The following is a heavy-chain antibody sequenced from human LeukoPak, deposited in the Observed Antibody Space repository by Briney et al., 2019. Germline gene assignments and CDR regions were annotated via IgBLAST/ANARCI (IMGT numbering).Heavy chain of an antibody. CDR1: GGTFSSYA. V-gene: IGHV1-18*01. D-gene: IGHD4-17*01. CDR3: ARDHGDYSDY. CDR2: ISAYNGNT. J-gene: IGHJ4*02. Sequence: ASVKVSCKASGGTFSSYAISWVRQAPGQGLEWMGWISAYNGNTNYAQKLQGRVTMTTDTSTSTAYMELRSLRSDDTAVYYCARDHGDYSDYWGQGTLVTVSS.